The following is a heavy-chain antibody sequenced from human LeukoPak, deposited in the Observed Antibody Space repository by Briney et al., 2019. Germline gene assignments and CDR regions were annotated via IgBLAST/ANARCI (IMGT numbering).Heavy chain of an antibody. D-gene: IGHD5-18*01. CDR3: ARGRGYSYGYGFDY. J-gene: IGHJ4*02. CDR2: INHSGST. Sequence: PGGSLRLSCAASGFTFSSYSMNWIRQPPGKGLEWIGEINHSGSTNYNPSLKSRVTISVDTSKNQFSLKLSSVTAADTAVYYCARGRGYSYGYGFDYWGQGTLVTVSS. V-gene: IGHV4-34*01. CDR1: GFTFSSYS.